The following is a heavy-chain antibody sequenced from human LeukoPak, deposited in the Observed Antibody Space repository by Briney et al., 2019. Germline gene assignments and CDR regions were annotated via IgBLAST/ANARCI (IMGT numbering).Heavy chain of an antibody. CDR1: GFTFSSYG. V-gene: IGHV3-33*01. J-gene: IGHJ4*02. D-gene: IGHD3-10*01. CDR3: ARDRSGSYYQYYFDY. Sequence: GGSLRLSCEASGFTFSSYGMHWVGQAPGKGLEWVAVIWYDGSNKYYADSVKVRLNISRDNSKNTLYLQMNSLRAEDTAVYYCARDRSGSYYQYYFDYWGQGTLVTVSS. CDR2: IWYDGSNK.